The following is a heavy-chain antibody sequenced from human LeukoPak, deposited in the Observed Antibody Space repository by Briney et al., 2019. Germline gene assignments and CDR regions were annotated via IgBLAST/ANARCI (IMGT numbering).Heavy chain of an antibody. CDR1: GGSISSGDYY. V-gene: IGHV4-30-4*01. D-gene: IGHD2-15*01. J-gene: IGHJ6*02. CDR2: INHSGST. Sequence: PSQTLSLTCTVSGGSISSGDYYWSWIRQPPGKGLEWIGEINHSGSTNYNPSLKSRVTISVDTSKNQFSLKLSSVTAADTAVYYCARWARYLAAGTYYYYYYGMDVWGQGTTVTVSS. CDR3: ARWARYLAAGTYYYYYYGMDV.